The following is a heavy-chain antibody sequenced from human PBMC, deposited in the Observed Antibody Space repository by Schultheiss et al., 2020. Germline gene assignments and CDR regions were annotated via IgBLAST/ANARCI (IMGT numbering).Heavy chain of an antibody. CDR2: IYYSGST. J-gene: IGHJ4*02. CDR1: GGSISSSSYY. CDR3: ARGRAQYFDY. V-gene: IGHV4-39*07. Sequence: SETLSLTCTVSGGSISSSSYYWGWIRQPPGKGLEWIGSIYYSGSTYYNPSLKSRVTISVDTSKNQFSLKLSSVTAADTAVYYCARGRAQYFDYWGQGTLVTVSS.